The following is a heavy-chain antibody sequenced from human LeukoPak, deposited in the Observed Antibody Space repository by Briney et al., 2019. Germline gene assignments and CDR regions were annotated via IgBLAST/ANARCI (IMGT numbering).Heavy chain of an antibody. D-gene: IGHD4-23*01. CDR3: ARVSTTVVNHYFDY. CDR2: IYYSGST. J-gene: IGHJ4*02. CDR1: GGSISSGGYY. V-gene: IGHV4-31*03. Sequence: SETLSLTCTVSGGSISSGGYYWSWIRQHPGEGLEWIGYIYYSGSTYYNPSLKSRVTISVDTSKNQFSLKLSSVTAADTAVYYCARVSTTVVNHYFDYWGQGTLVTVSS.